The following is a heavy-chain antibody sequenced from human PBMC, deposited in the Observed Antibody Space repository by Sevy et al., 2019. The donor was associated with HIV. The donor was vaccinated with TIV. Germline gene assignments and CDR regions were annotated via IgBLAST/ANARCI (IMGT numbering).Heavy chain of an antibody. CDR2: VSWNGRSL. CDR3: ARDAGTGGSYMGYYSGMDV. CDR1: GFTFDDHG. V-gene: IGHV3-9*01. D-gene: IGHD3-10*01. J-gene: IGHJ6*02. Sequence: GGSLRLSCVTSGFTFDDHGMHWVREIPGKGLEWVSGVSWNGRSLGYADTVKGRFIISRDNAKKSVSLQMNSLRTEDTALYYCARDAGTGGSYMGYYSGMDVWGQGITVTVSS.